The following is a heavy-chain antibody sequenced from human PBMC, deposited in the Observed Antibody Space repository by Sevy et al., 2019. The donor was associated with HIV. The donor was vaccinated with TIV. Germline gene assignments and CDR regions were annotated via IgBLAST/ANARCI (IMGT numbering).Heavy chain of an antibody. D-gene: IGHD3-3*01. CDR2: INPNSGDT. CDR3: ARSITIFGVAPVGI. CDR1: GYSFTVYY. Sequence: ASVKVSCKASGYSFTVYYMHWVRQAPGQGLEWMEWINPNSGDTHYAQRFQGRVTMTTDTSISTACMELSRLRSDDTAIYYCARSITIFGVAPVGIWGQGTTVTVSS. J-gene: IGHJ3*02. V-gene: IGHV1-2*02.